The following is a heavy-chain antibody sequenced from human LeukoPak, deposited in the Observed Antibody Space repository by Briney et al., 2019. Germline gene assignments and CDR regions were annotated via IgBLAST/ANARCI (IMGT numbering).Heavy chain of an antibody. Sequence: SETLSLTCAVYGGSFSGYYRSWIRQPPGKGLEWIGEINHSGSTNYNPSLKSRVTISVDTSKNQFSLKLSSVTAADTAVYYCARGGGWYGNDYWGQGTLVTVSS. J-gene: IGHJ4*02. CDR2: INHSGST. CDR3: ARGGGWYGNDY. V-gene: IGHV4-34*01. CDR1: GGSFSGYY. D-gene: IGHD6-19*01.